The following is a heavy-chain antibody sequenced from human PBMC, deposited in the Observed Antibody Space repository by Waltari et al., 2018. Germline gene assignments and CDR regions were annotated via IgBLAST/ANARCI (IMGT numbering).Heavy chain of an antibody. V-gene: IGHV4-31*03. J-gene: IGHJ3*02. D-gene: IGHD1-26*01. CDR3: ARVGRSGLIFLGAFDI. Sequence: QLQLQESGPGLVKPSQTLSLTCTVSGGSISSGGYYWSWIRQPPGKGLEWIGYIYYSGSTYYNPSLKSRVTISVDTSKNQFSLKLSSVTAADTAVYYCARVGRSGLIFLGAFDIWGQGTMVTVSS. CDR2: IYYSGST. CDR1: GGSISSGGYY.